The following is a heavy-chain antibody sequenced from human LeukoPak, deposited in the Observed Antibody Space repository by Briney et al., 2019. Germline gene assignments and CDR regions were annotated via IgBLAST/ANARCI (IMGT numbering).Heavy chain of an antibody. D-gene: IGHD3-9*01. CDR1: VYTFTGYY. CDR3: ARDKAELRYFDWLSSHYYYYMDV. Sequence: ASVKVSCKASVYTFTGYYMHWVRQAPGQGLEWMGWSNPNSGGTNYAQKFQGRVTMTRDTSISTAYMEMSRLRSDDTAVYYCARDKAELRYFDWLSSHYYYYMDVWGKGTTVTVSS. V-gene: IGHV1-2*02. CDR2: SNPNSGGT. J-gene: IGHJ6*03.